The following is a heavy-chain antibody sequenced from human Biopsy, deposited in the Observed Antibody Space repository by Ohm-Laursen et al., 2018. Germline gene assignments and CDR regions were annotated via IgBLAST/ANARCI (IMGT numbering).Heavy chain of an antibody. CDR1: GFTFSSYA. D-gene: IGHD3-3*01. J-gene: IGHJ6*02. CDR3: TKADDFWSPEGYYYYFSGMDV. Sequence: SLRLSCAASGFTFSSYAMSWVRQAPGKGLEWVSAIRSTGGSTYYANSVKGRFTISRDNSKNILFLQVNNLRAEDTAIYYGTKADDFWSPEGYYYYFSGMDVWGQGTTVTVSS. V-gene: IGHV3-23*01. CDR2: IRSTGGST.